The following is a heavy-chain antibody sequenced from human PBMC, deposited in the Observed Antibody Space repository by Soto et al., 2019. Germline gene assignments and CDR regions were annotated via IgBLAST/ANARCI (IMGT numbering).Heavy chain of an antibody. J-gene: IGHJ3*02. CDR2: INPATGAA. D-gene: IGHD3-3*01. V-gene: IGHV1-2*02. Sequence: QLHLVQSGAVVKKPGASVTVSCSTSGYPVTAYYMHWVRQAPGRGLEWMGGINPATGAAKYTQTSKARGTMIRDTSTSTVFMERGGLTSEDTAVFYCARGGGVGVAGSAAFDMWGQGTLVTVSS. CDR3: ARGGGVGVAGSAAFDM. CDR1: GYPVTAYY.